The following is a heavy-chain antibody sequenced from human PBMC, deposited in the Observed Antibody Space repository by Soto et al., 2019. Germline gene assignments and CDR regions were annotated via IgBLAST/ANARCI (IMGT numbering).Heavy chain of an antibody. CDR1: GGTFSSYA. V-gene: IGHV1-69*13. Sequence: EASVKVSCKASGGTFSSYAISWLRQSPGQGLEGMGGIIPIFGTANYAQKFQGRVTITADESTSTAYMELSSLRSEDTAVYYCARVVGVSSRSHWFDPWGQGTLVTVSS. CDR2: IIPIFGTA. D-gene: IGHD6-6*01. CDR3: ARVVGVSSRSHWFDP. J-gene: IGHJ5*02.